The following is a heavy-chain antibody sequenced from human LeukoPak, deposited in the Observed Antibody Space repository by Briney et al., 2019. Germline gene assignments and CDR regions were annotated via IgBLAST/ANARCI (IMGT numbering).Heavy chain of an antibody. CDR3: ARALDSTGYYPFDAFDI. D-gene: IGHD3-22*01. Sequence: PSETLSLTCAVYGGSFSGYYWSWIRQPPGKGLEWIGEINHSGSTNYNPSLKSRVTISVDTSKNQFSLKLSSVTAADTAVYYCARALDSTGYYPFDAFDIWGQGTMVTVSS. CDR1: GGSFSGYY. V-gene: IGHV4-34*01. J-gene: IGHJ3*02. CDR2: INHSGST.